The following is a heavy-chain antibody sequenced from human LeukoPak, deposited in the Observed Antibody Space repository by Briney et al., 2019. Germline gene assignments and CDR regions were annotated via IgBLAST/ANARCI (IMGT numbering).Heavy chain of an antibody. CDR2: XIRSXXXX. Sequence: GGXLRLSCAASGFTFSDYYMXXIRQAPXXXXXXXXXXIRSXXXXXXAXSXXXXXXXXRDNAKNSLYLQMNSLRADDTAVYYCARGITVSYYYYYGMDVWGQGTTVTVSS. V-gene: IGHV3-11*05. CDR3: ARGITVSYYYYYGMDV. D-gene: IGHD1-20*01. J-gene: IGHJ6*02. CDR1: GFTFSDYY.